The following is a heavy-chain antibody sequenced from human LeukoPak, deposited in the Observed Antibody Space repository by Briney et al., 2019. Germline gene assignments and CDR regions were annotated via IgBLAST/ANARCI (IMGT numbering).Heavy chain of an antibody. Sequence: GASVKVSCKASGYTFTGYYMHWVRQAPGQGLEWMGRINPNSGGTNYAQKFQGRVTMTRDTSISTAYMELSRLRSDDTAVYYCARDNYYGSGSYPLDYGMDVWGQGTTVTVSS. J-gene: IGHJ6*02. CDR3: ARDNYYGSGSYPLDYGMDV. CDR1: GYTFTGYY. V-gene: IGHV1-2*06. D-gene: IGHD3-10*01. CDR2: INPNSGGT.